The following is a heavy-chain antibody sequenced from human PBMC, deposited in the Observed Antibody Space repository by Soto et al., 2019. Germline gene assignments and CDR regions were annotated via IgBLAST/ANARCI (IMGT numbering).Heavy chain of an antibody. CDR1: GFTFSSYG. Sequence: PVGSLRLSCAASGFTFSSYGMHWVRQAPGKGLEWVAVISYDGSNKYYADSVKGRFTISRDNSKNTLYLQMNSLRAEDTAVYYCAKGSGSYADLDYWGQGTLVTVSS. V-gene: IGHV3-30*18. J-gene: IGHJ4*02. CDR2: ISYDGSNK. D-gene: IGHD1-26*01. CDR3: AKGSGSYADLDY.